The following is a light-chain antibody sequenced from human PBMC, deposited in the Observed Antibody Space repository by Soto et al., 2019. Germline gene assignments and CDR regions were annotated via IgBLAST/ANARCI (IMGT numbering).Light chain of an antibody. CDR3: TTYLGGHTLHV. CDR2: DVT. Sequence: QSVLTQPASVAGSPGQSITIPCNGTSNDIGGYNFVSWFQQHPGKAPKLLICDVTRRPSGVSDRFSGSKSGNTASLTISGLQAEDEANYSCTTYLGGHTLHVFGSGTKVPVL. V-gene: IGLV2-14*01. J-gene: IGLJ1*01. CDR1: SNDIGGYNF.